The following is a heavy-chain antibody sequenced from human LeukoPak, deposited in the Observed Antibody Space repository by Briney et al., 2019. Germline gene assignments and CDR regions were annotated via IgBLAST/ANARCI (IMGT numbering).Heavy chain of an antibody. CDR2: IKQDGSEK. V-gene: IGHV3-7*01. CDR3: ARDRYFQY. Sequence: PGGSLRLSCAASGFTFSSNWMSWVRQAPGKGLEWVANIKQDGSEKHYVDSVKGRSTISRDNAENSLHLEMNSLRVEDTAVYYCARDRYFQYWGQGTLVTVSS. D-gene: IGHD1-14*01. CDR1: GFTFSSNW. J-gene: IGHJ1*01.